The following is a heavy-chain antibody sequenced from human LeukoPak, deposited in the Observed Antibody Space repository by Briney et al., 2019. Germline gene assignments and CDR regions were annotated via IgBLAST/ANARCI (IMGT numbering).Heavy chain of an antibody. CDR3: AYCGGDCYTRLHF. CDR2: ISAGGGGST. D-gene: IGHD2-21*02. V-gene: IGHV3-23*01. Sequence: PGGSLRLSCAASGFTFSSYAMSWVRQAPGKGLEWVSAISAGGGGSTYYADSVKGRFTISRDNSKNTLYLQMNSLRAEDTAVYYCAYCGGDCYTRLHFWGQGTLVTVSS. CDR1: GFTFSSYA. J-gene: IGHJ4*02.